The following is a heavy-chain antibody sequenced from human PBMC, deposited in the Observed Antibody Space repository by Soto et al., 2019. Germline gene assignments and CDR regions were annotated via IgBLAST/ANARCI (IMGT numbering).Heavy chain of an antibody. J-gene: IGHJ4*02. CDR2: IWYDGSQK. V-gene: IGHV3-33*06. D-gene: IGHD4-4*01. CDR1: GFNFSKFG. Sequence: GGSLRLSCAVSGFNFSKFGMYWVRQAPGKGLEWVAVIWYDGSQKYYTDSVQGRFTISRDNSNNTLYLQLNSLRREDTAVYYCAKDWVGGSNRYQLDYWGRGTLVTVSS. CDR3: AKDWVGGSNRYQLDY.